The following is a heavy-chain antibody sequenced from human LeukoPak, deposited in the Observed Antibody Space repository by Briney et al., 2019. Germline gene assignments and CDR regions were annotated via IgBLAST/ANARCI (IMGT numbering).Heavy chain of an antibody. V-gene: IGHV1-8*01. Sequence: ASVKVSCKASGYTFTSYDINWVRQATGQGLEWMGWMNLNSGNTGYAQKFQGRVTMTRNTSISTAYMELSSLRSEDTAVYYCASAAAGRNDAFDIWGQGTMVTVSS. D-gene: IGHD6-13*01. J-gene: IGHJ3*02. CDR1: GYTFTSYD. CDR2: MNLNSGNT. CDR3: ASAAAGRNDAFDI.